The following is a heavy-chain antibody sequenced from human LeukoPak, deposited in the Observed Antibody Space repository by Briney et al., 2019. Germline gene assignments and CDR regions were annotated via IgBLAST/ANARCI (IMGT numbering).Heavy chain of an antibody. D-gene: IGHD3-22*01. CDR3: ARDLGDYDSSGPPY. CDR1: GFTFSSYS. J-gene: IGHJ4*02. Sequence: GGSLRLSCAASGFTFSSYSMNWVRQAPGKGLEWVSSISSSSSYIYYADSVKGRFTISRDNAKNSLYLQMNSLRAEDTAVYYCARDLGDYDSSGPPYWGQGTLVTVSS. CDR2: ISSSSSYI. V-gene: IGHV3-21*01.